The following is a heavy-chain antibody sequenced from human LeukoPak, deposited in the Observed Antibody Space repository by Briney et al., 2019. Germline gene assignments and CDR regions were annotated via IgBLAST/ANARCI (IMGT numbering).Heavy chain of an antibody. J-gene: IGHJ5*02. Sequence: GGSLRLSCAASGFTFSSYEMNWVRQAPGKGLEWVSYISSGGSTIYYADSVRGRFTISRDNAKNSLYLQMNSLRAKDTAVYYCARTRDGYNTNWFDPWGQGTLVTVSS. CDR3: ARTRDGYNTNWFDP. V-gene: IGHV3-48*03. CDR1: GFTFSSYE. D-gene: IGHD5-24*01. CDR2: ISSGGSTI.